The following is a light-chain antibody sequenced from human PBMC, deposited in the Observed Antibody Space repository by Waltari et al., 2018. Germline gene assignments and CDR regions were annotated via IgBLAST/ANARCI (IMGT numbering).Light chain of an antibody. V-gene: IGKV3-11*01. Sequence: EIVLTQSPDTLSLSPGERATLTCRASQRVSNYLAWYQQRPGQAPRLLIFDASKRAAGIPARFSGSGSGTEFTLTISSLEAEDFAVYFCQQRSTWPRTFGHGTKVE. J-gene: IGKJ1*01. CDR3: QQRSTWPRT. CDR1: QRVSNY. CDR2: DAS.